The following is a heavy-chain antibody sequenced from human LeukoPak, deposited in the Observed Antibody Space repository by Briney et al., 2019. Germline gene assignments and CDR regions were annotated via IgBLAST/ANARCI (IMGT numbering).Heavy chain of an antibody. J-gene: IGHJ4*02. CDR1: GFTFSSHA. D-gene: IGHD3-16*02. CDR2: ISSSSSTI. CDR3: ARGVITFGGVIVEGFDY. Sequence: GGSLRLSCAASGFTFSSHAMSWVRQAPGKGLEWVSYISSSSSTIYYADSVKGRFTISRDNAKNSLYLQMNSLRAEDTAVYYCARGVITFGGVIVEGFDYWGQRTLVTVSS. V-gene: IGHV3-48*04.